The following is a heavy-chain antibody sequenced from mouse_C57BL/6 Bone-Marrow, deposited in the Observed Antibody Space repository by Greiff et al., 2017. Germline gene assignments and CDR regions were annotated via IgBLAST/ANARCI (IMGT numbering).Heavy chain of an antibody. J-gene: IGHJ4*01. CDR1: GYTFTSYW. Sequence: VQLQQPGAELVRPGSSVKLSCKASGYTFTSYWMHWVKQRPIQGLEWIGNIDPSDSETHYNQKFKDKATLTVDKSSSTAYMQLSSLTSEDSAVYYCARSGFNLLLRRGAMDYWGQGTSVTVSS. V-gene: IGHV1-52*01. D-gene: IGHD1-1*01. CDR3: ARSGFNLLLRRGAMDY. CDR2: IDPSDSET.